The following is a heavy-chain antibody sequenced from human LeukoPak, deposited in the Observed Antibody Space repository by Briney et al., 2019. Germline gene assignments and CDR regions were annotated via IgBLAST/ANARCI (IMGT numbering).Heavy chain of an antibody. CDR3: ARGNNRRSFDY. Sequence: SETLSLTCTVSGGSISGYYCSWIRQPPGKGLEWIGHVYYSGTTNYNPSLMRRVTILMGTSKNHISLKLNSVTAADTAVYYCARGNNRRSFDYWGQGALVTVSS. V-gene: IGHV4-59*01. CDR1: GGSISGYY. J-gene: IGHJ4*02. D-gene: IGHD1-14*01. CDR2: VYYSGTT.